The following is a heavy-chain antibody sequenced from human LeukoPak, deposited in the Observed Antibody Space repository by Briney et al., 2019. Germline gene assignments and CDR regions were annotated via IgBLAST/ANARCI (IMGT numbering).Heavy chain of an antibody. Sequence: GESLKISCKGSGCSFSSYWIGWVRQMPGKGLEWMGIIYPGDSDTRYSPAFQGQVTISADKSISTAYLQWSSLKASDTAMYYCAIKWDLYWFDPWGQGTLVTVSS. J-gene: IGHJ5*02. CDR3: AIKWDLYWFDP. D-gene: IGHD1-26*01. CDR1: GCSFSSYW. CDR2: IYPGDSDT. V-gene: IGHV5-51*01.